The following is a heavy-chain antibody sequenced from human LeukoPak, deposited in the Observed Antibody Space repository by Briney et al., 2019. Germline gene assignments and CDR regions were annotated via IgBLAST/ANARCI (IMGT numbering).Heavy chain of an antibody. Sequence: SETLSLTCTVSGGSISSYYWSWIRQPPGKGLEWIGYIYYSGSTNYNPSLKSRDTISVDTSKNQFSLKLSSVTAADTAVYYCARWRAAAPTFYYYYGMDVWGQGTTVTVSS. CDR1: GGSISSYY. J-gene: IGHJ6*02. D-gene: IGHD6-13*01. V-gene: IGHV4-59*01. CDR3: ARWRAAAPTFYYYYGMDV. CDR2: IYYSGST.